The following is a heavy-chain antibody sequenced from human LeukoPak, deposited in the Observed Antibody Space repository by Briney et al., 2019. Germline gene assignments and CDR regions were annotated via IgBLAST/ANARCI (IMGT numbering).Heavy chain of an antibody. CDR2: ISYDGSNK. Sequence: GGSLRLSCAASGFTFSSYAMHWVRQAPGKGLEWVAVISYDGSNKYYADSVKGRFTISRDNSKNTLYLQMNSLRAEDTAVYYCARDPLYCSSTSCHFGYMDVWGKGTTVTVSS. CDR1: GFTFSSYA. D-gene: IGHD2-2*01. J-gene: IGHJ6*03. CDR3: ARDPLYCSSTSCHFGYMDV. V-gene: IGHV3-30-3*01.